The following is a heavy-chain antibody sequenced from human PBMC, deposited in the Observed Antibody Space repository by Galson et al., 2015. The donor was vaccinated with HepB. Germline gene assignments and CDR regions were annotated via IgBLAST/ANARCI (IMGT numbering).Heavy chain of an antibody. CDR1: GYTFTSYG. CDR3: ARAGGSGNFAIFDY. J-gene: IGHJ4*02. V-gene: IGHV1-18*04. Sequence: SVKVSCKASGYTFTSYGISWVRRAPGQGLEWLGWISAFNGNTKNAQKLQGRVTMTTDTSTNTAYMELTTLRSDDTAVHYCARAGGSGNFAIFDYWGQGTLVTVSS. CDR2: ISAFNGNT. D-gene: IGHD3-10*01.